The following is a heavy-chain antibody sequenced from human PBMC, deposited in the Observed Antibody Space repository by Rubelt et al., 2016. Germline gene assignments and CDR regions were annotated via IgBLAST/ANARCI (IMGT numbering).Heavy chain of an antibody. CDR1: GGTFSSFA. CDR3: ARALCGGDCYANYQYYFAMDV. J-gene: IGHJ6*02. V-gene: IGHV1-69*04. D-gene: IGHD2-21*02. Sequence: QVQLVQSGAEMKKPGSSVKVSCKVSGGTFSSFAINWVRKAPGQGLEWMGRIIPIVGLPNYSQKFQGRVTITADKFTTTAYMGLSSLRSEDTAIYYCARALCGGDCYANYQYYFAMDVWGQGTTVTVSS. CDR2: IIPIVGLP.